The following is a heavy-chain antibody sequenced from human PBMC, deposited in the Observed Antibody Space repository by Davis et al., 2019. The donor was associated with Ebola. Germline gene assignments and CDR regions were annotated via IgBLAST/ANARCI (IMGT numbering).Heavy chain of an antibody. CDR2: IYSGGST. J-gene: IGHJ6*02. Sequence: GGSLRLSCAASGFTVSSNYMSWVRQAPGKGLEWVSVIYSGGSTYYADSVKGRFTISRDNSKNTLYLQMNSLRAEDTAVYYCTTLYGDYVGAGYYYGMDVWGQGTTVTVSS. CDR3: TTLYGDYVGAGYYYGMDV. V-gene: IGHV3-53*01. CDR1: GFTVSSNY. D-gene: IGHD4-17*01.